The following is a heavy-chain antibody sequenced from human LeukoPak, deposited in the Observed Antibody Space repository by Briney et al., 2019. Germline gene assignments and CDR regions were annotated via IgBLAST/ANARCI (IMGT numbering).Heavy chain of an antibody. Sequence: GGSLRLSCTGSGFTFGDYAMNWVRQAPGKGLEWVGFIRSINYGGTTEYAASVKGRFTISRDDSKSIAYLQMNSLKTVDTAVYYCTRVIVATKDYWGQGTLVTVSS. V-gene: IGHV3-49*04. CDR1: GFTFGDYA. CDR2: IRSINYGGTT. J-gene: IGHJ4*02. D-gene: IGHD5-12*01. CDR3: TRVIVATKDY.